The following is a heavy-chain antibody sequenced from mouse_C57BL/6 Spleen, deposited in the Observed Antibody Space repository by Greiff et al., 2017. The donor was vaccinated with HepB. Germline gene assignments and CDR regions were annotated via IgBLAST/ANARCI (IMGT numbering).Heavy chain of an antibody. Sequence: VQLQQSGPELVKPGASVKISCKASGYAFSSSWMNWVKQRPGKGLEWIGRIYPGDGDTNYNGKFKGKATLTADKSSSTAYMQLSSLTSVDSAVYFCARSYYSTYYYAMDYWGQGTSVTVSS. CDR1: GYAFSSSW. J-gene: IGHJ4*01. D-gene: IGHD2-12*01. CDR2: IYPGDGDT. V-gene: IGHV1-82*01. CDR3: ARSYYSTYYYAMDY.